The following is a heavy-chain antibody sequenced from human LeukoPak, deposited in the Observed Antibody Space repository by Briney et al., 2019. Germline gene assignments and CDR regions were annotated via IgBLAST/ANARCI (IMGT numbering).Heavy chain of an antibody. Sequence: PGGSLRLSCAASGFTFSSYSMNWVRQAPGKGLEWVSYITSSNSAIYYADSVKGRFTISRDNSENTVYLQMNSLRAEDTAVFYCARDSRPDYSSNWYAPDAFDIWGQGTMVTVSS. J-gene: IGHJ3*02. CDR2: ITSSNSAI. D-gene: IGHD6-13*01. CDR1: GFTFSSYS. CDR3: ARDSRPDYSSNWYAPDAFDI. V-gene: IGHV3-48*04.